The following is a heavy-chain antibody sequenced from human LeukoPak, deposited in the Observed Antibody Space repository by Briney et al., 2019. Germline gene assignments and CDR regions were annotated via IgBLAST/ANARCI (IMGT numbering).Heavy chain of an antibody. V-gene: IGHV3-11*01. CDR1: GFTLSDYY. Sequence: GGSLRLSCGVAGFTLSDYYMSWIRQAPGKGLEWTSDISSRDGTINFADSVRGRFAVSWDNGKNSLFLQMNSLRADDTAVYYCARETVAGTFDYWGQGALVTVSS. J-gene: IGHJ4*02. CDR2: ISSRDGTI. D-gene: IGHD6-19*01. CDR3: ARETVAGTFDY.